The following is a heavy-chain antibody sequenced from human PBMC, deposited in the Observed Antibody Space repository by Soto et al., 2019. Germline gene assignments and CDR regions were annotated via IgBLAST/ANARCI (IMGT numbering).Heavy chain of an antibody. Sequence: QITLNESGPTVVRPTETLTLTCRFSGFSLTTSGVGVGWIRQSPGKAPEWLALIYWDDDKRYSASLKSRLTITKNTSRTQVVLTVSDLNPTKKATYSVATGVFRPVFGLFPPPAFYFAFWGRGTPV. CDR1: GFSLTTSGVG. CDR3: ATGVFRPVFGLFPPPAFYFAF. CDR2: IYWDDDK. D-gene: IGHD3-3*01. J-gene: IGHJ4*02. V-gene: IGHV2-5*02.